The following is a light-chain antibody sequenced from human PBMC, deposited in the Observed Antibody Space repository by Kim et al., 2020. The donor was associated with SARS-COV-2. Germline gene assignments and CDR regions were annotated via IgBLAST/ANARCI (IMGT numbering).Light chain of an antibody. CDR2: AAS. V-gene: IGKV1-39*01. CDR1: QSISSY. CDR3: QQGYNTPRT. J-gene: IGKJ1*01. Sequence: DIQMTQSPSSLSASVGDRVTITCRASQSISSYLNWYQLKPGKAPKFLIYAASSLESGVPSRFSGSGSGTDLTLTISSLQPEDIGTYYCQQGYNTPRTFGQGTKVDIK.